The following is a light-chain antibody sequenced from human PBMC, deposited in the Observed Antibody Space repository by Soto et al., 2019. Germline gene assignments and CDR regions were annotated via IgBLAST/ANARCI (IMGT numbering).Light chain of an antibody. CDR1: QSVSSTY. CDR2: GAS. V-gene: IGKV3-20*01. CDR3: QQSFSPLWT. J-gene: IGKJ1*01. Sequence: EIVLTQSPGTLSLSPGERATLSCRASQSVSSTYLAWYQQKPGQAPSLLIYGASRRATGIPDRFSGSGSGTDFTLTISSLQPDDSATYYCQQSFSPLWTFGQGTKVEV.